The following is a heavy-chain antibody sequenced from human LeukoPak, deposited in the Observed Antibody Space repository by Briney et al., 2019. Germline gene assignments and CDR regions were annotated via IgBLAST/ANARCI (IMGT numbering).Heavy chain of an antibody. Sequence: PSETLSLTCTVSGGSISNYCWTWIRQPAGKGLEWIGRIYPSGSTYYNPSLKSRVTISIDKSKNQFSVSLTSVTAADTAVYYCARDRRGYSEYYFDYWGQGSLVTVSS. D-gene: IGHD5-24*01. J-gene: IGHJ4*02. V-gene: IGHV4-4*07. CDR1: GGSISNYC. CDR3: ARDRRGYSEYYFDY. CDR2: IYPSGST.